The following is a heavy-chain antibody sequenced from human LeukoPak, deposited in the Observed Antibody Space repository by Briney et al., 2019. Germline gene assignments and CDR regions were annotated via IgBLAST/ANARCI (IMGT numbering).Heavy chain of an antibody. J-gene: IGHJ5*02. CDR3: ARWGYIAASWFDP. CDR1: GGSFSGYY. Sequence: TPSETLSLTCAVYGGSFSGYYWSWIRQPPGKGLEWIGKINHSGSTNYNPSLESRVTISVDTSKNQFSLKLSSVTAADTAVYYCARWGYIAASWFDPWGQGTLVTVSS. D-gene: IGHD6-13*01. CDR2: INHSGST. V-gene: IGHV4-34*01.